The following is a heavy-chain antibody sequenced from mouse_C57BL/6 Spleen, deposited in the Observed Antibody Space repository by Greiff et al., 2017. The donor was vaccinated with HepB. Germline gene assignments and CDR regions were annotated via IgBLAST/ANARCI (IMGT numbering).Heavy chain of an antibody. Sequence: DVKLVESGGGLVKPGGSLKLSCAASGFTFSDYGMHWVRQAPEKGLEWVAYISSGSSTIYYADTVKGRFTISRDNAKNTLFLQMTSLRSEDTAMYYCARRAGPYAMDYWGQGTSVTVSS. V-gene: IGHV5-17*01. CDR3: ARRAGPYAMDY. D-gene: IGHD3-1*01. J-gene: IGHJ4*01. CDR2: ISSGSSTI. CDR1: GFTFSDYG.